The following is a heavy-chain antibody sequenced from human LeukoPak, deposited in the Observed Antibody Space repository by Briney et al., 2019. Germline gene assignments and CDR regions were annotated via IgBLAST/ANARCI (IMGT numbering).Heavy chain of an antibody. CDR3: ARDSALEGRYCGGDCQGWFDP. J-gene: IGHJ5*02. Sequence: GGSLRLSCTAPGFVFSDYVMNWVRQAPGKGLEWVGSITGSSDFRYHADSLKGRITISRDNARNSLYLQMSGLRVEDTAVYYCARDSALEGRYCGGDCQGWFDPWGQGTLVTVSS. CDR1: GFVFSDYV. V-gene: IGHV3-21*01. D-gene: IGHD2-21*02. CDR2: ITGSSDFR.